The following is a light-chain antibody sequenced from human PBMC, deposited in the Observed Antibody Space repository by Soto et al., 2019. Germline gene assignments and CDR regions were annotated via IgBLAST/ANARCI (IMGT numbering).Light chain of an antibody. CDR1: QTIITY. V-gene: IGKV1-39*01. Sequence: DIQMTQSPSSLSASVGDTVTITCRASQTIITYLNWYQQKPGKAPKLLIYFASTLQSGVPSRFSDSRSGTDFTLTISSLQSEDFATYYCQQTYTLPHTFGQGTKVEIK. J-gene: IGKJ1*01. CDR3: QQTYTLPHT. CDR2: FAS.